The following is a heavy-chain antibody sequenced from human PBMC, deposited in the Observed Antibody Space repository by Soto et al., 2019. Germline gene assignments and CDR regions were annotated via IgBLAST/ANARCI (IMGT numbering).Heavy chain of an antibody. CDR1: GGSISSRSYY. V-gene: IGHV4-39*01. CDR2: IYYSGST. D-gene: IGHD2-2*01. Sequence: QLQLQESGPGLVKPSETLSLTCTVSGGSISSRSYYWGWIRQPPGKGLEWIGSIYYSGSTYYNPSLKRRVTLSVDTSKNQFSLKLSSVTAADTAVYYCARRRYQNWFDPWGQGTLVTVSS. CDR3: ARRRYQNWFDP. J-gene: IGHJ5*02.